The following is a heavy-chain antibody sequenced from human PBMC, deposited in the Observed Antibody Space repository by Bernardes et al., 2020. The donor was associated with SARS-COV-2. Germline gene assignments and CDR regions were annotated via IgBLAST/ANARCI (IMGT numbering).Heavy chain of an antibody. D-gene: IGHD2-15*01. Sequence: ASVKVSCKASGYTFTSYDINWVRQATGQGLEWMGWMNPNSGSTGYARKFQGRVTMTRDTSISTAYMALSSLRSEDTAVYYCARATGVAATPWGQGTLVTVSS. CDR2: MNPNSGST. J-gene: IGHJ5*02. V-gene: IGHV1-8*01. CDR3: ARATGVAATP. CDR1: GYTFTSYD.